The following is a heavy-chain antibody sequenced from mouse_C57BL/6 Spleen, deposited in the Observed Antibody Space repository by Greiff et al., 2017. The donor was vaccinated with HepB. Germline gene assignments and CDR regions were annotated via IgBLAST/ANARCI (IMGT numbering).Heavy chain of an antibody. D-gene: IGHD2-4*01. CDR1: GYTFTSYW. V-gene: IGHV1-69*01. CDR3: ARRGLRREGYGMDY. J-gene: IGHJ4*01. CDR2: IDPSDSYT. Sequence: QVQLQQPGAELVMPGASVKLSCKASGYTFTSYWMHWVKQRPGQGLEWIGEIDPSDSYTNYNQKFKGKSTLTVDKSSSTAYMQLSSLTSEDSAVYYSARRGLRREGYGMDYWGQGTSVTVSS.